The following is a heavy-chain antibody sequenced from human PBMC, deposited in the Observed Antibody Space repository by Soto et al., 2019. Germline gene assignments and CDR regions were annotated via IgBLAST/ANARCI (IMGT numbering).Heavy chain of an antibody. CDR1: GFTFSSYG. Sequence: QVQLVESGGGVVQPGRSLRLSCAASGFTFSSYGMHWVRQAPGKGLEWVAVIWYDGSNKYYADSVKGRLTISRDNSKNTLYLQMNSLRAEDTAVYYCARGVVPADPGYYYGMDVWGQGTTVTVSS. V-gene: IGHV3-33*01. CDR2: IWYDGSNK. J-gene: IGHJ6*02. D-gene: IGHD2-2*01. CDR3: ARGVVPADPGYYYGMDV.